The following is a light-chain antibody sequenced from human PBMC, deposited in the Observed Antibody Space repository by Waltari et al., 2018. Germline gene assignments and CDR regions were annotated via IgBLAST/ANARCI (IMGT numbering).Light chain of an antibody. CDR3: QSYVSSLCVV. J-gene: IGLJ2*01. CDR1: SPNTGAVYD. Sequence: QSVLTQPPSVYWASGYRCTIPCTERSPNTGAVYDVNWYQQLPGTAPKLLIYGSINRPSGVPDRFSGSKSGTSSSLAITGLQAEDEADYYCQSYVSSLCVVFGGGTKLTVL. V-gene: IGLV1-40*01. CDR2: GSI.